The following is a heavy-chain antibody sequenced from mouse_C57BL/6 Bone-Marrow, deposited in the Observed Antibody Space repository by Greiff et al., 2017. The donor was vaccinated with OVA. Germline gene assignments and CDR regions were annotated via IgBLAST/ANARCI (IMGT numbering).Heavy chain of an antibody. Sequence: EVQGVESGGGLVQSGRSLRLSCATSGFTFSDFYMEWVRQAPGKGLEWIAASRNKANDYTTEYSASVKGRFIVSRDTSQSILYLQMNALRAEDTAIYYCARDGGTGAMDYWGQGTSVTVSS. J-gene: IGHJ4*01. CDR1: GFTFSDFY. CDR2: SRNKANDYTT. D-gene: IGHD2-14*01. CDR3: ARDGGTGAMDY. V-gene: IGHV7-1*01.